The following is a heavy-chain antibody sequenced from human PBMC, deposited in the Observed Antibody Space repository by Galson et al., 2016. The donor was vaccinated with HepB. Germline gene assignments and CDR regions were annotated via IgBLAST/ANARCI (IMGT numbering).Heavy chain of an antibody. CDR3: ARAGIGYCSSGSCYWGDY. J-gene: IGHJ4*02. V-gene: IGHV1-18*01. Sequence: SGYTFNSYGITWVRQAPGQGLEWMGWISGYNGNTNFAQKVQGRVTMTTDTSTSTAYMELRSLRSDDTAVYYCARAGIGYCSSGSCYWGDYWGQGTLVTVSS. CDR1: GYTFNSYG. D-gene: IGHD2-15*01. CDR2: ISGYNGNT.